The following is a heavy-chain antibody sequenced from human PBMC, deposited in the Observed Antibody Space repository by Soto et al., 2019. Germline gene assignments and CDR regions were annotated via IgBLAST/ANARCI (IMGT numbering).Heavy chain of an antibody. CDR1: GFTLSGFD. CDR2: IKTKVESYAT. J-gene: IGHJ4*02. Sequence: EVQLVESGGGLVQPGGSLKLSCAASGFTLSGFDLHWVRQASGEGLEWIGRIKTKVESYATEYAASVKGRFGISRDDSKNTAYLEMNSLETEDPAIYYCTRSHCSGGGCYSDFDFWGQGSLVTVSS. CDR3: TRSHCSGGGCYSDFDF. D-gene: IGHD2-15*01. V-gene: IGHV3-73*01.